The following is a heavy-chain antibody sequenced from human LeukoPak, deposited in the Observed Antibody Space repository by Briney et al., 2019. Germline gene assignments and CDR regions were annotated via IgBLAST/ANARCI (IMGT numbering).Heavy chain of an antibody. CDR2: IYYSGST. J-gene: IGHJ4*02. CDR1: GGSISSYY. Sequence: SETLSLTCTVSGGSISSYYWSWIRQPPGKGLEWIGYIYYSGSTNYNPSLKSRVTISVDTSKNQFSLKLSSVTAADTAVYYCARDPGYYDTSGYPAYFDYWGQGTLVTVSS. V-gene: IGHV4-59*12. CDR3: ARDPGYYDTSGYPAYFDY. D-gene: IGHD3-22*01.